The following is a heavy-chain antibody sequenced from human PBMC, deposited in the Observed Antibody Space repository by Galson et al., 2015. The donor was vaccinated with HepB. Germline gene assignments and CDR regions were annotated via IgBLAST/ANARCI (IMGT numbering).Heavy chain of an antibody. CDR2: ISATGGTT. Sequence: SLRLSCAASGFTFSSYAMSWVRQAPGKGLEWVSSISATGGTTYYADSVKGRFTISRDSSRNTVSLQMNVLRADDTAVYYCAKGPDDFWSGYNPSGWFDPWGRGTLVTVSS. CDR1: GFTFSSYA. D-gene: IGHD3-3*01. CDR3: AKGPDDFWSGYNPSGWFDP. J-gene: IGHJ5*02. V-gene: IGHV3-23*01.